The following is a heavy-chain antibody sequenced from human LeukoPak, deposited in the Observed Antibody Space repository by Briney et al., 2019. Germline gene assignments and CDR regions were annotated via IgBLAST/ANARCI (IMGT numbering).Heavy chain of an antibody. J-gene: IGHJ5*02. V-gene: IGHV1-2*04. CDR3: ARGTPIAVATGKSWFDP. D-gene: IGHD6-19*01. CDR1: GYTFTGYY. CDR2: INPNSGGT. Sequence: ASVKVSCKASGYTFTGYYMHWVRQAPGQGLEGMGWINPNSGGTNYAQKFQGWVTMTRDTSISTAYMELSRLRSDDTAVYYCARGTPIAVATGKSWFDPWGQGTLVTVSS.